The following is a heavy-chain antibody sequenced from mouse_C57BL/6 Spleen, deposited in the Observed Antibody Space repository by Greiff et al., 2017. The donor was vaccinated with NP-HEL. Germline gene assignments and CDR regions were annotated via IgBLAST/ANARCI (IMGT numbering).Heavy chain of an antibody. CDR2: IDPETGGT. V-gene: IGHV1-15*01. CDR1: GYTFTDYE. D-gene: IGHD1-1*01. Sequence: QVQLQQSGAELVRPGASVTLSCKASGYTFTDYEMHWVKQTPVHGLEWIGAIDPETGGTAYNQKFKGKAILTADKSSSTAYMELRSLTSEDSAVYYCTREGAYSSLFDYWGQGTTLTVSS. J-gene: IGHJ2*01. CDR3: TREGAYSSLFDY.